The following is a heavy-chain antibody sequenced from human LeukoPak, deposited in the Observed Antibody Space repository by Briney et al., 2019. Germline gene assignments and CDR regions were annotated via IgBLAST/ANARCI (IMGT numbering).Heavy chain of an antibody. CDR3: ARLSYKYYVILTGYPKYYFYGMDV. J-gene: IGHJ6*02. V-gene: IGHV4-34*01. CDR2: INHSGST. CDR1: GGSFSGYY. Sequence: SETLSLTCAVYGGSFSGYYWSWIRQPPGKGLEWIGEINHSGSTNYNPSLKSRVTISVDTSKNQFSLKLSSVTAADTAVYYCARLSYKYYVILTGYPKYYFYGMDVWGQGTTVTVSS. D-gene: IGHD3-9*01.